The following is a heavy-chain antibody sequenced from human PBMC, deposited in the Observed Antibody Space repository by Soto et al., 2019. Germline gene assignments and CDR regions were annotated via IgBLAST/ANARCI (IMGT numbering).Heavy chain of an antibody. CDR1: GGSISSGDYY. CDR2: IYYSGTT. V-gene: IGHV4-30-4*01. D-gene: IGHD6-13*01. CDR3: ARNTTSSSRYVLHY. J-gene: IGHJ4*02. Sequence: QVRLQESGPGLVKPSQTLSLTCTVSGGSISSGDYYWSWIRQPPGKGLEWIGYIYYSGTTYYNPSLKRRVTISVDTSKNQFYLTLSSVTAADTAVYYCARNTTSSSRYVLHYWGQGTLVTVSS.